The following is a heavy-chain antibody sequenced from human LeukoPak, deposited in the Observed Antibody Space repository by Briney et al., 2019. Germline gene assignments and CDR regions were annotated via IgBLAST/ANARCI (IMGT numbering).Heavy chain of an antibody. J-gene: IGHJ4*02. CDR2: IIPILGIA. V-gene: IGHV1-69*10. CDR1: GGTFSSYA. CDR3: ASPKGFDY. Sequence: VKVSCKASGGTFSSYAISWVRQAPGQGLEWMGRIIPILGIANYAQRFQGRVTITADKSTSTAYMELSSLRSEDTAVYYCASPKGFDYWGQGTLVTVSS.